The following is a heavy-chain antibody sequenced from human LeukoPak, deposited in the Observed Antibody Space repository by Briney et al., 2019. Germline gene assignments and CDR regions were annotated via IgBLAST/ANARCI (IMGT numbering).Heavy chain of an antibody. V-gene: IGHV3-30*03. J-gene: IGHJ3*02. D-gene: IGHD2-8*02. CDR1: GFTFSSYG. CDR3: AREEPRTGAFDI. CDR2: ISYDGSNK. Sequence: GGSLRLSCAASGFTFSSYGMHWVRQAPGKGLEWVAVISYDGSNKYYADSVKGRFTISRDNSKNTLYLQMNSLRAEDTAVYYCAREEPRTGAFDIWGQGTMVTVSS.